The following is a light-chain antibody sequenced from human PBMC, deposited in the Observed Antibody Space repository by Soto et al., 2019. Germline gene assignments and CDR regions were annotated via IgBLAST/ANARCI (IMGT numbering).Light chain of an antibody. CDR3: QQYGSSGT. J-gene: IGKJ1*01. CDR1: QRVSGY. Sequence: DIVMRQSPVTLSVFPGATATLSCTASQRVSGYLAWYQQKPGQAPRLLIYGASTRASGIPARFSGSGSGTDFTLTISRLEPEDFAVYYCQQYGSSGTFGQGTKVDIK. CDR2: GAS. V-gene: IGKV3-20*01.